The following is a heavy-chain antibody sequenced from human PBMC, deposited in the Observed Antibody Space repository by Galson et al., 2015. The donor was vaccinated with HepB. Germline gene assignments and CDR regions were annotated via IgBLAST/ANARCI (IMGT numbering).Heavy chain of an antibody. CDR3: ARGPDHEWELLVFDY. V-gene: IGHV1-69*02. J-gene: IGHJ4*02. CDR2: IIPILGIA. Sequence: SVKVSCKASGGTFSSYTISWVRQAPGQGLEWMGRIIPILGIANYAQKFQGRVTITADKSTSTAYMELSSLRSEDTAVYYCARGPDHEWELLVFDYWGQGTLVTVSS. CDR1: GGTFSSYT. D-gene: IGHD1-26*01.